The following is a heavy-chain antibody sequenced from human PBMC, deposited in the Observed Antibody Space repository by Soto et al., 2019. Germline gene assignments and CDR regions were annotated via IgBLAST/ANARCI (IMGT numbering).Heavy chain of an antibody. Sequence: QVQLVQSGAEVKKPGSSVKVSCKASGGSLSNYGISWVRQAPGQGLEWMGGIIPVFGTANFAQKFQGRVTIIADESTSIGYMDVTSLRSEDTAVYYCARGDATKIVVTTYYGMDVWGQGTTVTVSS. V-gene: IGHV1-69*12. CDR2: IIPVFGTA. CDR1: GGSLSNYG. D-gene: IGHD4-17*01. J-gene: IGHJ6*02. CDR3: ARGDATKIVVTTYYGMDV.